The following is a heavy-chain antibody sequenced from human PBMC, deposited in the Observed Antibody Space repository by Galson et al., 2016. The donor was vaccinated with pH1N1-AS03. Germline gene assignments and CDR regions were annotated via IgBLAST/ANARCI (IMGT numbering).Heavy chain of an antibody. V-gene: IGHV1-69*13. D-gene: IGHD3-22*01. CDR2: IMPVFGPA. CDR3: ATDHYETSDFRGAWDY. Sequence: SVKVSCKASGGNFRTHPISWVRQAPGRGLEWMGGIMPVFGPAKYAQKFQGRVTISADESTSTAYMELNNLRPEDTAVYYCATDHYETSDFRGAWDYWGQGTPVTVSS. J-gene: IGHJ4*02. CDR1: GGNFRTHP.